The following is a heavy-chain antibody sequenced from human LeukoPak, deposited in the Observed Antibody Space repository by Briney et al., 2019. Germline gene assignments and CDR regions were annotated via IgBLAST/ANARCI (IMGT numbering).Heavy chain of an antibody. CDR3: ARVYCTGGMCYTGLDY. D-gene: IGHD2-8*02. V-gene: IGHV3-48*02. CDR2: ISGSSGSI. J-gene: IGHJ4*02. Sequence: GGSLRLSCAASGFTFRTYGMNWVRQAPGKGREWVLDISGSSGSIYDADSVKGRFTISRDNAKNSLYLQMNSLRDEDTAFYYCARVYCTGGMCYTGLDYWGQGTLVTVSS. CDR1: GFTFRTYG.